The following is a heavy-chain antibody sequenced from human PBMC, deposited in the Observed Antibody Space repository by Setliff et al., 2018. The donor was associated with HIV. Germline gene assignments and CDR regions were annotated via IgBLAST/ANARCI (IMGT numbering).Heavy chain of an antibody. D-gene: IGHD2-2*01. CDR1: GGSISSYY. CDR3: ARSLRRSRDYADY. CDR2: IYTSGST. Sequence: PSETLSLTCTVSGGSISSYYWSWIRQPAGKGLEWIGRIYTSGSTNYNPSLKSRVTMSVDTSKNQFSLMLGSVTPADTAVYYCARSLRRSRDYADYWGQGTLVTVSS. V-gene: IGHV4-4*07. J-gene: IGHJ4*02.